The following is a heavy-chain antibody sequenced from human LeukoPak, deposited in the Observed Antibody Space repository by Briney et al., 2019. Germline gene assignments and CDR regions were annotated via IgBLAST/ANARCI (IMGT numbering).Heavy chain of an antibody. CDR2: ISSSGSTL. CDR3: TRGASSSYY. J-gene: IGHJ4*02. CDR1: GFTFSDYY. Sequence: GGSLRLSCAASGFTFSDYYMSWLRQAPGKGLEWVSYISSSGSTLYYADSVKGRFTISRDNAKNSVYLQMNSLRAEDTAVYYCTRGASSSYYWGQGSLVSVSS. V-gene: IGHV3-11*01. D-gene: IGHD6-13*01.